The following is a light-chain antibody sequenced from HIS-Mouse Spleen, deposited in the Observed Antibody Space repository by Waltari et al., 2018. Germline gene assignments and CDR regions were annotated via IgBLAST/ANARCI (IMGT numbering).Light chain of an antibody. V-gene: IGLV3-10*01. CDR3: YSTDSSGNHRV. J-gene: IGLJ2*01. Sequence: SYELTQPPSVSVSPGQTARITCPGTALPKKYAYWYQQKSGQAPVLVIYEDSKRPSGIPERFSGSSSGTMATLTISGDQVEDEADYYCYSTDSSGNHRVFGGGTKLTVL. CDR2: EDS. CDR1: ALPKKY.